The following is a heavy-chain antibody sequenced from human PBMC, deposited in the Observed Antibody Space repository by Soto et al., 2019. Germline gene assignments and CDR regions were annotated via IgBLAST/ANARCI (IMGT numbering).Heavy chain of an antibody. J-gene: IGHJ6*02. D-gene: IGHD1-1*01. Sequence: SDTLSLTCTVSGDSISSPEYYWSWIRQTPGKGLEWIGHIFYSGTTYYNPSLKSRLTISVDTSKNHFSLRLTSVTAADTAVYYCARDLWVEPELYYYGMDVWGHGTTVTVSS. CDR3: ARDLWVEPELYYYGMDV. CDR2: IFYSGTT. CDR1: GDSISSPEYY. V-gene: IGHV4-30-4*02.